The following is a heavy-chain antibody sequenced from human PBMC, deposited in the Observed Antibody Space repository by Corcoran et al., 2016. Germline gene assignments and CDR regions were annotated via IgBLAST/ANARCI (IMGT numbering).Heavy chain of an antibody. J-gene: IGHJ3*02. V-gene: IGHV1-8*01. D-gene: IGHD3-3*01. Sequence: QVQLVHCGAEVKQPGASVKVSCLTSGYTFTSYDINWVRQATGQRLEWMGWMNPITGGAGYAHAFQGRVTMTRDTSTSTAFMELSSLRSEDTAVYYCARVTSGFWKGYDAFDIWGQGTMVTVSS. CDR2: MNPITGGA. CDR3: ARVTSGFWKGYDAFDI. CDR1: GYTFTSYD.